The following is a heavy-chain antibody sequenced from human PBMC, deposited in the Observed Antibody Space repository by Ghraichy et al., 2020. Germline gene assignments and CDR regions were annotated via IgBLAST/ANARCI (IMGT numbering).Heavy chain of an antibody. J-gene: IGHJ4*02. CDR2: VDTGGSTT. CDR1: GFTFSSSW. D-gene: IGHD6-19*01. Sequence: LSLTCAASGFTFSSSWMHWVRQAPGKGLVWVSRVDTGGSTTNYADSVEGRFTISRDNAKNTLYPQMNNLRAEDTAVYYCVRDLAGRWGYWGQGTLVTVSS. V-gene: IGHV3-74*01. CDR3: VRDLAGRWGY.